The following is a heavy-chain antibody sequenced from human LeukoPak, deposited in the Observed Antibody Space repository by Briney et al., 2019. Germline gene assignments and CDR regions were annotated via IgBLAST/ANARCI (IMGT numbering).Heavy chain of an antibody. Sequence: ASVKVSCKASGYTFTSYGISWVRQAPGQGLEWMGWISAYNGNTNYAQKLQGRVTMTTDTSTSTAYMELRSLRSDDTAVYYCAKTYCSSTSCQEFDYWGQGTPVTVSS. D-gene: IGHD2-2*01. J-gene: IGHJ4*02. V-gene: IGHV1-18*01. CDR1: GYTFTSYG. CDR2: ISAYNGNT. CDR3: AKTYCSSTSCQEFDY.